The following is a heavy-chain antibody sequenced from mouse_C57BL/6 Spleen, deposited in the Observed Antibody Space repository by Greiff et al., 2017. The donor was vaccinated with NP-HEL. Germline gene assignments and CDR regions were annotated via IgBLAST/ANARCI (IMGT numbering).Heavy chain of an antibody. CDR2: IDPSDSYT. V-gene: IGHV1-50*01. Sequence: QVQLQQPGAELVKPGASVKLSCKASGYTFTSYWMQWVKQRPGQGLEWIGEIDPSDSYTNYNQKFKGKATLTVDTSSSTAYMQLSSLTSEDSAVYYCARVYGSSFWFAYRGQGTLVTVSA. D-gene: IGHD1-1*01. CDR3: ARVYGSSFWFAY. CDR1: GYTFTSYW. J-gene: IGHJ3*01.